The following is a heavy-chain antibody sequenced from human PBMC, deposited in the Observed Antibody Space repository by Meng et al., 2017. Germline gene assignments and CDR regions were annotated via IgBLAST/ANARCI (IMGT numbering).Heavy chain of an antibody. Sequence: GESLKISCAASGFTFSDYYMSWIRQAPGKGLEWVSYISSSGSTKYYADSVKGRFTISRDNAKNSLYLQMNSLRVEDTAVYYCARDLGCYYVSFDYCGQGTLVTVSS. D-gene: IGHD3-22*01. V-gene: IGHV3-11*01. CDR2: ISSSGSTK. CDR1: GFTFSDYY. J-gene: IGHJ4*01. CDR3: ARDLGCYYVSFDY.